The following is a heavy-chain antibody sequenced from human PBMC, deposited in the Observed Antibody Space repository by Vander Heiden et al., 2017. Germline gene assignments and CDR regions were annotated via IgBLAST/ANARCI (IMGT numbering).Heavy chain of an antibody. CDR3: ASYQVYCSGGSCYPAYYYYGMDV. V-gene: IGHV1-69*01. CDR1: GGTFSSNA. J-gene: IGHJ6*02. CDR2: IIPIFGTA. D-gene: IGHD2-15*01. Sequence: QVPLVQSGADVKKPGSSVKVSCKASGGTFSSNAISWARQAPGQGLELMGGIIPIFGTANYAQKFQGRVTITADESTRTAYMELSSLRSEDTAVYYCASYQVYCSGGSCYPAYYYYGMDVWGQGTTVTVSS.